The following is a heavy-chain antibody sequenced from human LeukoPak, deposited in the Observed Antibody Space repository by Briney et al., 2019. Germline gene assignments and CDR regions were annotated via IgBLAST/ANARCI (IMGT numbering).Heavy chain of an antibody. D-gene: IGHD6-13*01. Sequence: GGSLRLSCAASGLTFNSYEMNWVRQAPGKGLEWVSYISSSGSTRYYADSVQGRFTLSRDNAKNSLSLQMNSLRAEDTAVYYCARQGYSSSWAKYYYYMDVWGKGTTVTVSS. CDR3: ARQGYSSSWAKYYYYMDV. CDR1: GLTFNSYE. CDR2: ISSSGSTR. V-gene: IGHV3-48*03. J-gene: IGHJ6*03.